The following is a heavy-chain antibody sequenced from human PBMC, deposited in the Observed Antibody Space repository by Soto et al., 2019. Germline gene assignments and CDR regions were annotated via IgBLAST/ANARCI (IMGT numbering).Heavy chain of an antibody. CDR2: ISSNGGST. Sequence: GGSPRLSCSTPWFTFNSFSMHSVPPAPGEGLEYVSAISSNGGSTYYADSVKGRFTTSRDNSKNTLYLQMSSLRAGDTAVYYCVKADCTNGVCYNYYFYGMDVWGQGTTVTVSS. CDR3: VKADCTNGVCYNYYFYGMDV. J-gene: IGHJ6*02. V-gene: IGHV3-64D*08. D-gene: IGHD2-8*01. CDR1: WFTFNSFS.